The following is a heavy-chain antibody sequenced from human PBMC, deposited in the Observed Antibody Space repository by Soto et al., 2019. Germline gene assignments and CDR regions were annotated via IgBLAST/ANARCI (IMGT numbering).Heavy chain of an antibody. J-gene: IGHJ6*02. V-gene: IGHV4-39*01. CDR3: ARHEGDSYGYYYYYGMDV. D-gene: IGHD5-18*01. CDR1: GCSISSSSYY. CDR2: IYYSGST. Sequence: SETLSLTCPVSGCSISSSSYYWGWIRQPPGKGLEWIGSIYYSGSTYYNPSLKSRVTISVDTSKNQFSLKLSSVTAADTAVYYCARHEGDSYGYYYYYGMDVWGQGTTVTVSS.